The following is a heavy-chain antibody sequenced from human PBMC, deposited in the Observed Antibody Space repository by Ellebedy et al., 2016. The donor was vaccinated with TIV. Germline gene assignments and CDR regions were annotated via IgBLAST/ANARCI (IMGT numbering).Heavy chain of an antibody. V-gene: IGHV1-2*04. CDR1: GDTFTGYY. J-gene: IGHJ6*02. Sequence: ASVKVSXXASGDTFTGYYMHWVRQAPGQGLEWMGWINLNSGGTKYAQKFQGWVTMTRDTSITTAYMELSRLKSDDTAVYYCARALYGMDVWGQGTTVTVSS. CDR3: ARALYGMDV. CDR2: INLNSGGT. D-gene: IGHD2-2*02.